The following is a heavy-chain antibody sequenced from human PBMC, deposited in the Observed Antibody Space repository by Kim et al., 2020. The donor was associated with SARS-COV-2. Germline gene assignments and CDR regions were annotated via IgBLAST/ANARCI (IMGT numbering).Heavy chain of an antibody. J-gene: IGHJ1*01. Sequence: GQRCQGRVTITADESTSTAYMELSSLRSEDTAVYYCARGGRTVVTLDFQHWGQGTLVTVSS. V-gene: IGHV1-69*01. CDR3: ARGGRTVVTLDFQH. D-gene: IGHD2-21*02.